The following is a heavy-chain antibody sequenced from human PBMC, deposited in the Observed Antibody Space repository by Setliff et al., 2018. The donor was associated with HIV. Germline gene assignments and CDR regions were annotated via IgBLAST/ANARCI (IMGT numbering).Heavy chain of an antibody. CDR2: ISYDGSNK. Sequence: GGSLRLSCAASGFTFSSYAMHWVRQAPGKGLEWVAVISYDGSNKYYVDSVKGRFTISRDNAKNSLYLQMNSLRAEDTATYYCARGTDYDLWTYYYYMDVWGKGTTVTVSS. V-gene: IGHV3-30*04. CDR3: ARGTDYDLWTYYYYMDV. D-gene: IGHD3-3*01. J-gene: IGHJ6*03. CDR1: GFTFSSYA.